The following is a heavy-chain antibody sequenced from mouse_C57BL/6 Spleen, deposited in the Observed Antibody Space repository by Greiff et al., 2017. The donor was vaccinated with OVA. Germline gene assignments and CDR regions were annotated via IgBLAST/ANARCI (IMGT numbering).Heavy chain of an antibody. CDR2: IYPSDSET. D-gene: IGHD3-3*01. CDR3: ARTRGNAMDY. CDR1: GYTFTSYW. Sequence: VQLQQPWAELVRPGSSVKLSCKASGYTFTSYWMDWVKQRPGQGLEWIGNIYPSDSETHYNQKFKDKATLTVDKSSSTAYMQLSSLTSEDSAVYYCARTRGNAMDYWGQGTSVTVSS. V-gene: IGHV1-61*01. J-gene: IGHJ4*01.